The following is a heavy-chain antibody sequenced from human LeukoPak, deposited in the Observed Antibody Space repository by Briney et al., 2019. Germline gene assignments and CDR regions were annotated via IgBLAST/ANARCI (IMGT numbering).Heavy chain of an antibody. J-gene: IGHJ3*02. Sequence: GASVKVSCKASGYTFTGYYMHWVRQAPGQGREWMGWINPNSGGTNYAQKFQGRVTMTRDTSISTAYMELSRLRSDDTAVYYCARKHIWYSGSSEVAFDIWGQGTMVTVSS. D-gene: IGHD1-26*01. V-gene: IGHV1-2*02. CDR1: GYTFTGYY. CDR2: INPNSGGT. CDR3: ARKHIWYSGSSEVAFDI.